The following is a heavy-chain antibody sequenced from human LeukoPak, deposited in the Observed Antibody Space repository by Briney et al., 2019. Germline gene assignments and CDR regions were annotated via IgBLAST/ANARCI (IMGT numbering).Heavy chain of an antibody. CDR1: GFTFTNYA. V-gene: IGHV3-23*01. Sequence: PGGSLRLSCAASGFTFTNYAMSWVRQAPGKGLEWVSGISGSGDSTYYADSVKGRFTISGDNSKNTLCLQMNSLRAEDTAVYYCAKRLAATFCRGGSCYDYFASWGQGTLVTVSS. CDR3: AKRLAATFCRGGSCYDYFAS. J-gene: IGHJ4*02. CDR2: ISGSGDST. D-gene: IGHD2-15*01.